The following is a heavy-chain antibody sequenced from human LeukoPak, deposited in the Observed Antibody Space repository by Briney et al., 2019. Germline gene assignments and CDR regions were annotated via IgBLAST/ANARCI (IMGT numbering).Heavy chain of an antibody. CDR3: ARHNSYYFMDV. Sequence: PSETLSLTCTVSSGSINSYYWGWVRQPPGKGLEWIGYFYYSGSTNYNPSLNGRVTLSVDTSKNHFSLKLTSVTAADTAVYYCARHNSYYFMDVWGKGTTVTVSS. CDR1: SGSINSYY. CDR2: FYYSGST. J-gene: IGHJ6*03. V-gene: IGHV4-59*08.